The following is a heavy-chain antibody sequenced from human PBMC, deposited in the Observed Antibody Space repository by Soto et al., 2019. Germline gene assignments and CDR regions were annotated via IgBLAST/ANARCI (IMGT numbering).Heavy chain of an antibody. J-gene: IGHJ4*02. CDR2: IIPIFGTA. D-gene: IGHD6-13*01. Sequence: SVKVSCKASCGTFSSYAISWVRQAPGQGLEWMGGIIPIFGTANYAQKFQGRVTITADESTSTAYMELSSLRSEDTAVYYCARDLGQQQLVLNYWGQGTLVSVSS. CDR3: ARDLGQQQLVLNY. V-gene: IGHV1-69*13. CDR1: CGTFSSYA.